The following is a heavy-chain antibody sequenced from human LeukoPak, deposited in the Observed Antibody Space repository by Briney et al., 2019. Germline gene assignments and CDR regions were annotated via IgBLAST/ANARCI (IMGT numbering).Heavy chain of an antibody. CDR1: GFTFTSYA. J-gene: IGHJ4*02. CDR3: AKGAQYDFWTGYTLEYFDV. D-gene: IGHD3-3*01. CDR2: ISASGSST. V-gene: IGHV3-23*01. Sequence: PGGSLRLSCAASGFTFTSYAMNWVRQAPGKGLEWVSFISASGSSTHYADSVKRRFTISRDNSNNTLYLQINSLRAEDTAAYYCAKGAQYDFWTGYTLEYFDVWGKGTLVTVSS.